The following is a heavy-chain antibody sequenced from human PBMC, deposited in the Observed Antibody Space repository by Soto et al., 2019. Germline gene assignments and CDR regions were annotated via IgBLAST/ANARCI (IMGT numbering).Heavy chain of an antibody. CDR2: IKHSGST. D-gene: IGHD1-26*01. J-gene: IGHJ4*02. V-gene: IGHV4-34*01. CDR3: AKGFGNYWAFDY. CDR1: GGSFSGYY. Sequence: PSETLSLTCAVYGGSFSGYYWSWIRQPPGKGLEWIGEIKHSGSTNYNPSLKSRVTISVDTSKNQFSLKLSSVTAADTAVYYCAKGFGNYWAFDYWGQGTLVTVSS.